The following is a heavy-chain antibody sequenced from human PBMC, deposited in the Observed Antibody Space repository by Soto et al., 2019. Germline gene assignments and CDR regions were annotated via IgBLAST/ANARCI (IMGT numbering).Heavy chain of an antibody. D-gene: IGHD3-22*01. Sequence: GGSLRLSCAASGFTFSGYAMGWVRQAPGKGLEWVSAISGSGGSTYYADSVKGRFTISRDNSKNTLYLQMNSLRAEDTAVYYCAXGYRGIVVVIGGWYYFDYWGQGTLVTV. V-gene: IGHV3-23*01. CDR1: GFTFSGYA. CDR2: ISGSGGST. CDR3: AXGYRGIVVVIGGWYYFDY. J-gene: IGHJ4*02.